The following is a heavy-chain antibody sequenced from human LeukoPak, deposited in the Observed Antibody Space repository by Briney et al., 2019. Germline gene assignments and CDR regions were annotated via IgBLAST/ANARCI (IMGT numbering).Heavy chain of an antibody. CDR2: IYYSGST. D-gene: IGHD2-21*02. CDR3: ARHRVVVTDFWSEVYGMDV. CDR1: GGSISSYY. Sequence: SETLSLTCTVSGGSISSYYWSWIRQPPGKGLEWIGYIYYSGSTNYNPSLKSRVTISVDTSKNQFSLQLSSVTAADTAVYYCARHRVVVTDFWSEVYGMDVWGQGTTVTVSS. V-gene: IGHV4-59*08. J-gene: IGHJ6*02.